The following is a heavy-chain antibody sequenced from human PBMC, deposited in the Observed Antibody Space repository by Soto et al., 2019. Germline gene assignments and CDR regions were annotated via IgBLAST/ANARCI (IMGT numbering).Heavy chain of an antibody. Sequence: PSETLFLTCTVSGGSINSYYWSWIRQPPGKGLEWIGSIHCTGSTNYNPSLKGRVTISVDTSKNQFSLKLSSVTAADTAVYYCASRSGRAYYGMDVWGQGTTVTVSS. CDR1: GGSINSYY. CDR2: IHCTGST. V-gene: IGHV4-59*01. J-gene: IGHJ6*02. CDR3: ASRSGRAYYGMDV. D-gene: IGHD3-10*01.